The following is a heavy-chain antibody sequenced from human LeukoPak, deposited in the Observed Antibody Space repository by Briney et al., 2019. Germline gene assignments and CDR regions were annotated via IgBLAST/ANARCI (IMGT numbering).Heavy chain of an antibody. J-gene: IGHJ4*02. CDR3: ARGSYPGWYNGEFDY. CDR2: INHSGST. V-gene: IGHV4-34*01. Sequence: PSETLSLTCAVYDGSFSGYYWSWIRQSPGRGLEWIGEINHSGSTNYNPSLKSRVTISVDTSKNQFSLKLTSVTAADTAVYYCARGSYPGWYNGEFDYWGQGTLVPVSS. CDR1: DGSFSGYY. D-gene: IGHD6-19*01.